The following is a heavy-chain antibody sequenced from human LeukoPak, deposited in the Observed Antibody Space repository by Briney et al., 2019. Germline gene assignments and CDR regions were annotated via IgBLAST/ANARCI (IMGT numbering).Heavy chain of an antibody. CDR1: GGSFSGYY. CDR2: INHSGST. CDR3: ARGPPRSSYAFDI. D-gene: IGHD6-6*01. J-gene: IGHJ3*02. Sequence: PSETLSLTCAVYGGSFSGYYWSCIRQPPGKGLEWIGEINHSGSTNYNPSLKSRVTISLDTSKNQFSLKLSSVTAADTAVYYCARGPPRSSYAFDIWGQGTMVTVSS. V-gene: IGHV4-34*01.